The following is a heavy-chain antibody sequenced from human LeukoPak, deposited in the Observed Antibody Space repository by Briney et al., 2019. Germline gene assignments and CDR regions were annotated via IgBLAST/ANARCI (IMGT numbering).Heavy chain of an antibody. CDR1: GGSISSGDYY. V-gene: IGHV4-30-4*01. D-gene: IGHD2-21*01. Sequence: MPSQTLSLTCTVSGGSISSGDYYWSWIRQPPGKGLEWIGYIYYSGSTYYNPSPKSRVTISVDTSKNQFSLKLSSVTAADTAVYYCARVFGVDYYYYGMDVWGKGTTVTVSS. CDR2: IYYSGST. CDR3: ARVFGVDYYYYGMDV. J-gene: IGHJ6*04.